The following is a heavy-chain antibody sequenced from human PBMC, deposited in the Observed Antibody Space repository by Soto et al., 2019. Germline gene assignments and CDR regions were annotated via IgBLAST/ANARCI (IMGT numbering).Heavy chain of an antibody. CDR3: AKGRGGSGSLTPLVYF. V-gene: IGHV3-23*01. Sequence: EVQLLESGGGLVQPGGSLRLSCAASGFTFNNYAMTWVRQAPGKGLEWVSAISGGGDTTSYADSVKGRFTVSRDVSKNTLYLQMSSLRADDTVLYYCAKGRGGSGSLTPLVYFWGQGTLVTVSS. D-gene: IGHD3-10*01. CDR1: GFTFNNYA. J-gene: IGHJ4*02. CDR2: ISGGGDTT.